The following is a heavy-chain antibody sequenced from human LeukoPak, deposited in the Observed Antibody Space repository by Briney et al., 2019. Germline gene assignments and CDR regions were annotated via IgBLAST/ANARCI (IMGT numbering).Heavy chain of an antibody. CDR2: ISGSGSST. J-gene: IGHJ6*04. Sequence: PGGSLRLSCAASGFTFSSYAMSWVRQAPGKGLEWVSAISGSGSSTYYADSVKGRFTISRDNSKNTLYLQMNSLRAEDTAVYYCAKDTPNVLMVRGVIGPYGMDVWGKGSTVAVSS. CDR1: GFTFSSYA. D-gene: IGHD3-10*01. CDR3: AKDTPNVLMVRGVIGPYGMDV. V-gene: IGHV3-23*01.